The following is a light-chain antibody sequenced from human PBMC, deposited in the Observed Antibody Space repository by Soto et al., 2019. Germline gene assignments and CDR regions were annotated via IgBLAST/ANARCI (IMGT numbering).Light chain of an antibody. CDR3: CSYTSSSTFEV. J-gene: IGLJ1*01. CDR2: EVT. CDR1: SSDVGDYDY. Sequence: QSALTQPASVSGSPGQSITISCTGSSSDVGDYDYVSWYQQHPDKAPKLIIYEVTNRPSGVSNRFSASKSGNTASLTISGLQAEDEADYYCCSYTSSSTFEVFGTGTKLTVL. V-gene: IGLV2-14*01.